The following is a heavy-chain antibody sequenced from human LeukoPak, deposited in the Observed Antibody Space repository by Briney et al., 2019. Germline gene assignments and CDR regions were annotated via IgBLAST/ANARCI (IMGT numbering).Heavy chain of an antibody. CDR1: GYTFNSYD. CDR3: ARVSHYYGSEIEY. D-gene: IGHD3-10*01. J-gene: IGHJ4*02. CDR2: ISAYNGNT. Sequence: GASVKVSCKASGYTFNSYDITWVRPAPGQGLKWMGWISAYNGNTNYAQKVQGRVTMTTDTSTSTAYMELRSLRSDDTAVYYCARVSHYYGSEIEYWGQGTLVTVSS. V-gene: IGHV1-18*01.